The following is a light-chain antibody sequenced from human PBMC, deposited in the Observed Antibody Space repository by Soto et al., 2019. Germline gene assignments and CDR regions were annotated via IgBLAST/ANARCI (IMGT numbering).Light chain of an antibody. CDR2: DAS. J-gene: IGKJ4*01. Sequence: EIVLTQSPATLSLSPGERATLSCRASQSVSSYLAWYQQKPGQAPRLLIYDASNRATGIPARFSGSGSGTDFNLTISSLEPEDFAVYSCQQRSNWPPVLTFGGGTKVEIK. CDR3: QQRSNWPPVLT. CDR1: QSVSSY. V-gene: IGKV3-11*01.